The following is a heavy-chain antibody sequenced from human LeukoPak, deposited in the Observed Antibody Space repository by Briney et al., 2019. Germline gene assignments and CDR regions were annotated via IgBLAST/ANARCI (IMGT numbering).Heavy chain of an antibody. CDR3: AKDRRYYDSSGYYPDAFDI. CDR1: GFTLSSYG. V-gene: IGHV3-23*01. CDR2: ISGSGGST. Sequence: GGTLRLSCAGSGFTLSSYGMSWVRQAPGKGLEWVSAISGSGGSTYYADSVKGRFTISRDNSKNTLYLQMNSLRAEDTAVYYCAKDRRYYDSSGYYPDAFDIWGQGTMVTVSS. D-gene: IGHD3-22*01. J-gene: IGHJ3*02.